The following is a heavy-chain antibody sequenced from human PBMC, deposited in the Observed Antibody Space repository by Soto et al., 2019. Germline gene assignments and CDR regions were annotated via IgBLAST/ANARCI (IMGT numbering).Heavy chain of an antibody. J-gene: IGHJ6*02. V-gene: IGHV1-69*13. CDR2: IIPIFGTA. CDR1: GGTFSSYA. CDR3: ASPHCSGGSCYSRGMDV. Sequence: GASVKVSFNASGGTFSSYASSWVLQSPGQGLEWMGGIIPIFGTANYAQKFQGRVTITADESTSTAYMELSSLRSEDTAVYYCASPHCSGGSCYSRGMDVWGQGTTVTVSS. D-gene: IGHD2-15*01.